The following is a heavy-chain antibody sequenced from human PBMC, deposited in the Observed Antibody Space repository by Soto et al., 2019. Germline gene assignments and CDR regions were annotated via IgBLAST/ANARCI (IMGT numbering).Heavy chain of an antibody. D-gene: IGHD2-2*01. V-gene: IGHV1-58*02. J-gene: IGHJ6*02. CDR1: GFTFTSSA. CDR3: AAGRIVVVPAATGYYGMDV. Sequence: QMQLVQSGPEVKKPGTSVKVSCKASGFTFTSSAMQWVRQARGQRLEWIGWIVVGSGNTNYAQKFQERVTITRDMXXSXAXXELSSLRSEDTAVYYCAAGRIVVVPAATGYYGMDVWGQGTTVTVSS. CDR2: IVVGSGNT.